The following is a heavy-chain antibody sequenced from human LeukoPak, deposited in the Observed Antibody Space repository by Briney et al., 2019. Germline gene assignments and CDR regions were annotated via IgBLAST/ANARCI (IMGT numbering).Heavy chain of an antibody. J-gene: IGHJ5*02. Sequence: TASETLSLTCTVSGYSISNGYYWGWIRRPPGKGLEWIGSIYHSGNTHYNPSLNSRVTISVDTSKNQFSLKLSSVTAADTAVYYCARDGSLWFGESTNWFDPWGQGILVTVSS. D-gene: IGHD3-10*01. V-gene: IGHV4-38-2*02. CDR1: GYSISNGYY. CDR3: ARDGSLWFGESTNWFDP. CDR2: IYHSGNT.